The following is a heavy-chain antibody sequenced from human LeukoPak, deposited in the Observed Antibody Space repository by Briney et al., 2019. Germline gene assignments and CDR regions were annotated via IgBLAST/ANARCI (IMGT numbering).Heavy chain of an antibody. Sequence: SETLSLTCTVSGGSISSYYWSWIRQPAGKGLEWIGRIYTSRSTGYNPSLKSRVTMSEDTSKNQFSLKLSSVTAADTAVYYCARVDLRAAYFDYWGQGTLVTVSS. V-gene: IGHV4-4*07. CDR2: IYTSRST. J-gene: IGHJ4*02. CDR3: ARVDLRAAYFDY. D-gene: IGHD2-15*01. CDR1: GGSISSYY.